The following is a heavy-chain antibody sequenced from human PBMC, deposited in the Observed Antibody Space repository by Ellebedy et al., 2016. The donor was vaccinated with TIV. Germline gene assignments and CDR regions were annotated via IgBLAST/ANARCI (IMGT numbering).Heavy chain of an antibody. CDR2: FDPEDGET. J-gene: IGHJ4*02. D-gene: IGHD5-24*01. CDR3: ARGRGDGYNLNLYY. CDR1: GYTLTELS. V-gene: IGHV1-24*01. Sequence: AASVKVSCKVFGYTLTELSIHWVRHAPGKGLEWMGGFDPEDGETIYAQKFQGRVTMTEDTSTDTAYMELSSLRSEDTAVYYCARGRGDGYNLNLYYWGQGALVSVSS.